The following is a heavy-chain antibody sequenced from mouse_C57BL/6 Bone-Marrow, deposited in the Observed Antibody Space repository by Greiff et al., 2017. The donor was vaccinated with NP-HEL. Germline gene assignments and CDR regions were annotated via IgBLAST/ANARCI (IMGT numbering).Heavy chain of an antibody. CDR2: IYPGDGDT. V-gene: IGHV1-82*01. CDR1: GYAFSSSW. D-gene: IGHD2-2*01. J-gene: IGHJ3*01. Sequence: QVTLKESGPELVKPGASVKISCKASGYAFSSSWMNWVKQRPGKGLEWIGRIYPGDGDTNYNGKFKGKATLTADKSSSTAYMQLSSLTSEDSAVYFCAREGDGHGAYWGQGTLVTVSA. CDR3: AREGDGHGAY.